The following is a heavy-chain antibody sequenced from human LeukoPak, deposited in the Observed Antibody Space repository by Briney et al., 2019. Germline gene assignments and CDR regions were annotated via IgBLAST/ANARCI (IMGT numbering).Heavy chain of an antibody. CDR1: GGTFSSYA. V-gene: IGHV1-69*04. Sequence: VASVKVSCKASGGTFSSYAISWVRQAPGQGLEWMGRIIPILGIANYAQKLQGRVTMTTDTSTSTAYMELRSLRSDDTAVYYCARDSGRDYYDRLYDYWGQGTLVTVSS. CDR2: IIPILGIA. CDR3: ARDSGRDYYDRLYDY. D-gene: IGHD3-22*01. J-gene: IGHJ4*02.